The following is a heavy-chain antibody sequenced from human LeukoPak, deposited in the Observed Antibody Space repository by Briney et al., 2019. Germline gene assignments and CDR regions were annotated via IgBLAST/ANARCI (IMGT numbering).Heavy chain of an antibody. V-gene: IGHV3-7*03. CDR1: GFTFSNYW. J-gene: IGHJ6*02. CDR2: VNRDGSET. Sequence: GGSLRLSCAASGFTFSNYWMSWVRQVPGRGPEWVANVNRDGSETYYLDSVKGRFTISKDNAKNSLYLQMNSLRAEDTALYHCARNNGMDVWGQGTTVIVSS. CDR3: ARNNGMDV.